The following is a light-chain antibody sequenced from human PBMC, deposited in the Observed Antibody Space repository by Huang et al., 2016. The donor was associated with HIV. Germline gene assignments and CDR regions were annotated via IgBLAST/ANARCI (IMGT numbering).Light chain of an antibody. Sequence: DILLTQSPATLSVSLGERATLSCRATQSVSSNLAWYQQKVGQAPRLLIDAAAARANGDPARFSGSGAGTEFTLTISSLQSEDSAVYYCQQYDNRPPWTFGQGTKVEI. CDR2: AAA. V-gene: IGKV3-15*01. J-gene: IGKJ1*01. CDR1: QSVSSN. CDR3: QQYDNRPPWT.